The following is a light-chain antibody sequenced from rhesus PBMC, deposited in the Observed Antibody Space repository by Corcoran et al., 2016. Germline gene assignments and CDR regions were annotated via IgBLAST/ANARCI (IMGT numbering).Light chain of an antibody. V-gene: IGKV3-42*01. J-gene: IGKJ2*01. CDR2: GAS. CDR1: QSVSSS. CDR3: QQDYSWPYS. Sequence: EIVMTQSPATLSLSPGERATLSCRASQSVSSSLAWYQQKPGQAPKLLIKGASSRATGIPDRFSGSGAGTEFTLTISSLEPEDVGVYYCQQDYSWPYSFGQGTKVEIK.